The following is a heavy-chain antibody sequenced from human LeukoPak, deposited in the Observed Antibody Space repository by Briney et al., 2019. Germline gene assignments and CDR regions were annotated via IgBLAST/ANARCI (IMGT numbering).Heavy chain of an antibody. V-gene: IGHV3-9*01. J-gene: IGHJ4*02. Sequence: PGGSLRLSCAASGFTFDDYAMHWVRQAPGKGLEWVSGISWNSGSIGYADSVKGRFTISRDNAKNSLYLQMNSLRAEDTAVYYCAKRLVDSSGWWYFDYWGQGTLVTVSS. CDR1: GFTFDDYA. CDR3: AKRLVDSSGWWYFDY. CDR2: ISWNSGSI. D-gene: IGHD6-19*01.